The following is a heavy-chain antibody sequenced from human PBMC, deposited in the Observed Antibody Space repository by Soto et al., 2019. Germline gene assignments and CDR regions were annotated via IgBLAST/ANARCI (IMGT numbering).Heavy chain of an antibody. CDR3: ARDSGDGYKAYYYYGMDV. CDR2: INAGNGNT. CDR1: GYTFTSYA. Sequence: ASVKVSCKASGYTFTSYAMHWVRQAPGQRLEWMGWINAGNGNTKYSQKFQGRVTITRDTSASTAYMELRSLRSDDTAVYYCARDSGDGYKAYYYYGMDVWGQGTTVTVSS. D-gene: IGHD5-12*01. J-gene: IGHJ6*02. V-gene: IGHV1-3*01.